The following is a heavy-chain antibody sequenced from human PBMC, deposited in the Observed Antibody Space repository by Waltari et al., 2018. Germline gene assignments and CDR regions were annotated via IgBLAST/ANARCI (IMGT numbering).Heavy chain of an antibody. D-gene: IGHD2-2*01. Sequence: QVKLQESGPGLVKPSGTLSLTCTVSGDSLTTNNWWSWVRQSPGKGLEWMGEIDHSGASNYNPSRQSRVTISLDKSKNQISLKLTSVTAADTAVYYCAKVRVPAVMYNWFDPWGQGTLVTVSS. V-gene: IGHV4-4*02. CDR2: IDHSGAS. CDR3: AKVRVPAVMYNWFDP. J-gene: IGHJ5*02. CDR1: GDSLTTNNW.